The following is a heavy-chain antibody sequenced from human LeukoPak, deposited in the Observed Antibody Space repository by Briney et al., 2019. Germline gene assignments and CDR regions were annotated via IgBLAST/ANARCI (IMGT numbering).Heavy chain of an antibody. CDR1: GYTLTELS. V-gene: IGHV1-2*02. J-gene: IGHJ4*02. CDR3: ARAIIIPAAMFDY. CDR2: INPNSGGT. Sequence: ASVKVSCKVSGYTLTELSMHWVRQAPGKGLEWMGWINPNSGGTNYAQKFQGRVTMTRDTSISTAYMDLSRLTSDDTAVYYCARAIIIPAAMFDYWGQGTLVTVSS. D-gene: IGHD2-2*01.